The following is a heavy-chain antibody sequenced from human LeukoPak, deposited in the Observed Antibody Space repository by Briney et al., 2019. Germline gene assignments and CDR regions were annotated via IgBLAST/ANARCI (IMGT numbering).Heavy chain of an antibody. CDR2: IYYSGST. D-gene: IGHD2-21*02. CDR3: ASGGAYCGADCYLPAFDY. V-gene: IGHV4-31*03. J-gene: IGHJ4*02. Sequence: SQTLSLTCTVSGGSISTPGYYWSWIRQHPGKGLEWIGYIYYSGSTYYNPSLKSRVTISVDTSKNQFSLKLSSVTAADTAVYYCASGGAYCGADCYLPAFDYWGQGTQVTVSS. CDR1: GGSISTPGYY.